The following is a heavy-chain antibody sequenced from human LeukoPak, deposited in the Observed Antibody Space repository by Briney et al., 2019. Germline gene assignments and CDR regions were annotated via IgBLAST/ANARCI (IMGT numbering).Heavy chain of an antibody. V-gene: IGHV1-2*02. J-gene: IGHJ4*02. CDR1: GYTFSDYY. CDR2: INPSSGET. CDR3: ARDRDYSNTERGFDY. D-gene: IGHD4-11*01. Sequence: ASVKVSCKTSGYTFSDYYIHWVRQAPGQGLGWMGWINPSSGETKSAQKFQGRVTMTGDTSISTAYMELRRVTSDDTAVYYCARDRDYSNTERGFDYWGQGTLVTVSS.